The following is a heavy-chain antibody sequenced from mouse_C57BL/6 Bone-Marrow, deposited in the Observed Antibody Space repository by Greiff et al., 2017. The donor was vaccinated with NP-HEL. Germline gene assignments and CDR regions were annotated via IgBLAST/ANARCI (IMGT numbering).Heavy chain of an antibody. Sequence: QVQLQQPGAELVKPGASVKLSCKASGYTFTSYWMHWVKQRPGQGLEWIGMIHPNSGSTNYNEKFKSKATLTVDKSSSAAYMQLSSLTSEDSAVYYCARSHYYAMDYWGQGTSVTVSS. V-gene: IGHV1-64*01. CDR1: GYTFTSYW. CDR2: IHPNSGST. J-gene: IGHJ4*01. CDR3: ARSHYYAMDY.